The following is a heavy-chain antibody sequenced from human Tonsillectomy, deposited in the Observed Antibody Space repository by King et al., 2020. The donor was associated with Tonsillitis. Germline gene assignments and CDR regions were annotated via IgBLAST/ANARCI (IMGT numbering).Heavy chain of an antibody. V-gene: IGHV1-18*01. CDR2: ISTYNGNT. CDR3: ARLVEDSSCYYPPPLSHFDY. J-gene: IGHJ4*02. D-gene: IGHD3-22*01. Sequence: QLVQSGAEVKKPGASVKVSCKASGYTFTSYGISWVRQAPGQGLEWMGWISTYNGNTNYAQELQGRVSLTTDTSTSTAYMELRSLRSDDTAVYYCARLVEDSSCYYPPPLSHFDYWGQGTLVTVSS. CDR1: GYTFTSYG.